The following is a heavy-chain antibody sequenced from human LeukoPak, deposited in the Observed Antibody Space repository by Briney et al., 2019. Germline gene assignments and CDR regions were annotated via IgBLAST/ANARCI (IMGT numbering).Heavy chain of an antibody. V-gene: IGHV1-69*05. CDR1: GGTFSSYA. J-gene: IGHJ5*02. Sequence: ASVKVSCKASGGTFSSYAISWVRQAPGQGLEWMGGIIPIFGTANYAQKFQGRVTITTDESTSTAYMGLSSLRSEDTAVYYCAREPQRITMVRGVITGGWFDPWGQGTLVTVSS. CDR3: AREPQRITMVRGVITGGWFDP. D-gene: IGHD3-10*01. CDR2: IIPIFGTA.